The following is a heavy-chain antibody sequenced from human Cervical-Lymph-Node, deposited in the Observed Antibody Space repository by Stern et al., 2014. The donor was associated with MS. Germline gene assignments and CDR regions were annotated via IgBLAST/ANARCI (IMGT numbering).Heavy chain of an antibody. CDR2: INPSGGST. V-gene: IGHV1-46*01. CDR3: ARDRRTEEGFDY. CDR1: GYTFTNYY. Sequence: QDQLVQSGAEVKKPGASVKVSCKASGYTFTNYYMHWVRQAPGQGLEWMGIINPSGGSTSYAQKFQGRVTMTRDTSTSTVYMELSSLRSEDTAVYYCARDRRTEEGFDYWGQGTLVTVSS. D-gene: IGHD1-14*01. J-gene: IGHJ4*02.